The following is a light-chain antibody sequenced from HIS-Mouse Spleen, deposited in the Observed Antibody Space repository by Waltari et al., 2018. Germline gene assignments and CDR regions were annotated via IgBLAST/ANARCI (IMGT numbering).Light chain of an antibody. V-gene: IGLV2-8*01. CDR1: SSDVGGDNY. J-gene: IGLJ1*01. Sequence: QSALTQPPSASGSPGRSVTISCTGTSSDVGGDNYVSWYQQHPGKAPKLMIYEVSKRTPRVPDRCSGSKSGRTASLTVSALQAEDEAEYYCSSYAGSNKLGVFGTGTKVTVL. CDR2: EVS. CDR3: SSYAGSNKLGV.